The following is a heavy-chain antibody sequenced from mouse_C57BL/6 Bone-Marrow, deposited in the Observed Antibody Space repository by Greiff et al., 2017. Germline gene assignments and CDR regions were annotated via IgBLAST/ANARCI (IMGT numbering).Heavy chain of an antibody. V-gene: IGHV1-64*01. CDR1: GYTFTSYW. Sequence: QVQLQQPGAELVKPGASVKLSCKASGYTFTSYWMHWVKQRPGQGLEWIGMIHPNSGSTNYNEKFKSKATLTVDKSSSTAYMQLSSLTSEDSAVYCWARRGPAYYYGSSYGYYAMDYWGQGTSVTVSS. J-gene: IGHJ4*01. CDR2: IHPNSGST. D-gene: IGHD1-1*01. CDR3: ARRGPAYYYGSSYGYYAMDY.